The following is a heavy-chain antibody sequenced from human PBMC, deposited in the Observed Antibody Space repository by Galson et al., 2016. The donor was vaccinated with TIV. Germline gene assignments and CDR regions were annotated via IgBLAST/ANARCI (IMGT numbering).Heavy chain of an antibody. D-gene: IGHD3-10*01. CDR3: ARAAGRNGATCHATCESFDF. CDR1: GDSVSSNSAA. Sequence: CAISGDSVSSNSAAWNWIRQSPSRGLEWLGRTYCRSRCYYDYAVSVKSRITIESDTSKTQFSLQLNSVTSEDKAGYYCARAAGRNGATCHATCESFDFWGQGTKVTVSS. J-gene: IGHJ3*01. V-gene: IGHV6-1*01. CDR2: TYCRSRCYY.